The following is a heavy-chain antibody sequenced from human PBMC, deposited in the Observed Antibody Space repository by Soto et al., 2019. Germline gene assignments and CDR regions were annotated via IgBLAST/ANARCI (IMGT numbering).Heavy chain of an antibody. V-gene: IGHV3-74*01. Sequence: EVQLLESGGGLVQPGGSLRLSCAASGFTFSSYAMSWVRQAPGKGLEWVSRMNSDGSDTYYADSVKGRFTISRDNARNTVYLQMNSLRVEDTAVYYCAREGMGFSNWFDPRGQGTLVTVSS. CDR2: MNSDGSDT. J-gene: IGHJ5*02. CDR3: AREGMGFSNWFDP. D-gene: IGHD2-8*01. CDR1: GFTFSSYA.